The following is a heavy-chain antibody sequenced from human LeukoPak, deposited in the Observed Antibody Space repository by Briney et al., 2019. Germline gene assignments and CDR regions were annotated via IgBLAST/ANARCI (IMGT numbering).Heavy chain of an antibody. CDR1: GYSISSGYY. J-gene: IGHJ6*02. CDR3: ARDKRGSVWMATTANYYYYGMDV. D-gene: IGHD5-24*01. CDR2: IYHSGST. Sequence: SETLSLTCTVSGYSISSGYYWGWIRQPPGKGLEWIGSIYHSGSTYYNPSLKSRVTISVDTSKNQFSLKLSSVTAADTAVYYCARDKRGSVWMATTANYYYYGMDVWGQGTTVTVSS. V-gene: IGHV4-38-2*02.